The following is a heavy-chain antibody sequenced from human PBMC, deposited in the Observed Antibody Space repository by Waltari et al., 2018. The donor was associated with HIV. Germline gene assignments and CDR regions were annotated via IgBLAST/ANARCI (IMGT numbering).Heavy chain of an antibody. V-gene: IGHV1-18*04. Sequence: QVQLVPSGTEVKKPGASVKVSCKASGYPFTQYGISWVRQAPGQGLEWMGWTSTYNLNTNYAQKFQGRITLTRDTSTSTVYMELMSLTSDDTAVYYCAREGFCRGGSCYSGAVDIWGQGTLVTVSS. CDR3: AREGFCRGGSCYSGAVDI. D-gene: IGHD2-15*01. CDR2: TSTYNLNT. CDR1: GYPFTQYG. J-gene: IGHJ3*02.